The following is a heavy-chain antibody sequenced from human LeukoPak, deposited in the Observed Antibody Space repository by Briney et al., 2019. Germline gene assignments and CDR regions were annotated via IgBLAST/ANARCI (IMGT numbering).Heavy chain of an antibody. J-gene: IGHJ6*02. CDR3: ARDSSSYLIYYYYGMDV. CDR1: GYTFTGYY. D-gene: IGHD6-13*01. V-gene: IGHV1-2*02. Sequence: ASVKVSCKASGYTFTGYYMHCVRQAPGQGLEWMGWINPNSGGTNYAQKFQGRVTMTRDTSISTAYMELSRLRSDDTAVYYCARDSSSYLIYYYYGMDVWGQGTTVTVSS. CDR2: INPNSGGT.